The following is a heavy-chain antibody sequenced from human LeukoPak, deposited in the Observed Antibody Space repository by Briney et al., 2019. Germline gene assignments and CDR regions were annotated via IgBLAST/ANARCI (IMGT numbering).Heavy chain of an antibody. CDR1: GGSFSGYY. D-gene: IGHD3-22*01. CDR3: ARDLIYYDSSGYHNDAFDI. J-gene: IGHJ3*02. Sequence: SETLSLTCAVYGGSFSGYYWTWIRQPPGKGLEWIGYIYYSGSTNYNPSLKSRVTISVDTSKNQFSLKLSSVTAADTAVYYCARDLIYYDSSGYHNDAFDIWGQGTMVTVSS. V-gene: IGHV4-59*01. CDR2: IYYSGST.